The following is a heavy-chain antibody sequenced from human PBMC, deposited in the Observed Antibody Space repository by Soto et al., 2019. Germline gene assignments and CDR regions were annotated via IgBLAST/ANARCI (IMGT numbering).Heavy chain of an antibody. Sequence: GASVKVSCKVSGYTLTELSMHWVRQAPGKGLEWMGGFDPEDGKTIYAQKFQGRVTMTEDTSTDTAYMELSSLRSEDTAVYYCATDVFTANRYYYYMDVWGQGTTVTVSS. J-gene: IGHJ6*03. CDR3: ATDVFTANRYYYYMDV. D-gene: IGHD3-16*01. CDR2: FDPEDGKT. V-gene: IGHV1-24*01. CDR1: GYTLTELS.